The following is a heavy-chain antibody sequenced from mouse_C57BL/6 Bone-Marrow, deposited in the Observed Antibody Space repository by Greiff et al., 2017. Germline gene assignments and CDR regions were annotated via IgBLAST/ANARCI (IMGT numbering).Heavy chain of an antibody. V-gene: IGHV5-4*01. Sequence: EVKLVESGGGLVKPGGSLKLSCAASGFTFSSYAMSWVRQTPEKRLEWVATISDGGSYTYYPDNVKGRFTLSRDNAKNNLYLQMSQLKSEDTAMDYWARDYYGSFWFAYWGQGTLVTVSA. CDR1: GFTFSSYA. CDR3: ARDYYGSFWFAY. CDR2: ISDGGSYT. J-gene: IGHJ3*01. D-gene: IGHD1-1*01.